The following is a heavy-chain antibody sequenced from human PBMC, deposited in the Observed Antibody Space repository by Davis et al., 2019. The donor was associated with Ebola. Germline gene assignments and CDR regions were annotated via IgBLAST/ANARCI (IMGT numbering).Heavy chain of an antibody. Sequence: GESLKISCAASGFTFSSYWMHWVRQAPGKGLVWVSRINSDGSSTYYADSVKGRFTISRDNSKNTLYLQMNSLRAEDTAVYYCAKPLGAAAAYYYYYGMDVWGQGTTVTVSS. CDR2: INSDGSST. V-gene: IGHV3-74*01. CDR1: GFTFSSYW. D-gene: IGHD6-13*01. J-gene: IGHJ6*02. CDR3: AKPLGAAAAYYYYYGMDV.